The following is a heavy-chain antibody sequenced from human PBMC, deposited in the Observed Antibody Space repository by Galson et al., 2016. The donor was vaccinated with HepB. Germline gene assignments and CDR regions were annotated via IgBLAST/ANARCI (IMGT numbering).Heavy chain of an antibody. Sequence: SLRLSCADSGLIFRSYAMNWVRQAPGKGLEWLAVISNDGSNKYFADSVKGRFTISRDNSKNTLYLQMNSLRAEDTAVYYCARFIASPWNDYYYYGMDVWGRGTTVTVSS. D-gene: IGHD1-1*01. CDR2: ISNDGSNK. J-gene: IGHJ6*04. CDR1: GLIFRSYA. V-gene: IGHV3-30-3*01. CDR3: ARFIASPWNDYYYYGMDV.